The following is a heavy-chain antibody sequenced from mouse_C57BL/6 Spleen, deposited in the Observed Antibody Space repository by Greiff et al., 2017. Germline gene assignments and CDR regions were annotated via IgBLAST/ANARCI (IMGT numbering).Heavy chain of an antibody. CDR1: GFTFSSYT. CDR3: ATTERFAY. V-gene: IGHV5-9*01. Sequence: DVQLVESGGGLVKPGGSLKLSCAASGFTFSSYTMSWVRQTPEKRLEWVATISGGGGNTYYPDSVKGRFTISRDNAKNTLYLQMSSLRSEDTALYYCATTERFAYWGQGTLVTVSA. D-gene: IGHD1-1*01. J-gene: IGHJ3*01. CDR2: ISGGGGNT.